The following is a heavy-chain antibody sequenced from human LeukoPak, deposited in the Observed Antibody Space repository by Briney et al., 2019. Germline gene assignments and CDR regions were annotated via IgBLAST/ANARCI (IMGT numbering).Heavy chain of an antibody. D-gene: IGHD6-13*01. CDR2: ISGSGGST. V-gene: IGHV3-23*01. CDR1: GFTFSSYA. Sequence: GGSLRLSCAASGFTFSSYAMSWVRQAPGKGLEWVSAISGSGGSTDYADSVKGRFTISRDNSKNTLYLQMNSLRAEDTAVYYCAKEGAAAAGDYYGMDVWGQGTTVTVSS. CDR3: AKEGAAAAGDYYGMDV. J-gene: IGHJ6*02.